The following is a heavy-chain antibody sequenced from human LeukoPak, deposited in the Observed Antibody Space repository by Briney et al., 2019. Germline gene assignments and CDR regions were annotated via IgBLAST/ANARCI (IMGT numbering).Heavy chain of an antibody. CDR2: IRYDGSNK. V-gene: IGHV3-30*02. Sequence: GGSLRLSCAASGFTFSSYGMHWVRQAPGKGLEWVAFIRYDGSNKYCADSVKGRFTISRDNSKNTLYLQMNSLRAEDTAVYYCAKDRGLTGDLRGFDYWGPGTLVTVSS. J-gene: IGHJ4*02. CDR3: AKDRGLTGDLRGFDY. D-gene: IGHD7-27*01. CDR1: GFTFSSYG.